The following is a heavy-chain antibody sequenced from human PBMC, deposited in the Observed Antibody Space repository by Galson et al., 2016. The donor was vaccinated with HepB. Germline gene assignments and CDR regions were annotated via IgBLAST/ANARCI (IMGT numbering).Heavy chain of an antibody. D-gene: IGHD2-15*01. V-gene: IGHV3-48*02. CDR1: GFIFSSYS. Sequence: SLRLSCAASGFIFSSYSMNWVRQAPGQGLEWISYISSTSDTVNHAHSFQGRFTISRDNAKNSLYLQMNSLRDEDTAVYYCARDGCDGGRCYPPYWERYLALWGRGNLFTVSS. J-gene: IGHJ2*01. CDR3: ARDGCDGGRCYPPYWERYLAL. CDR2: ISSTSDTV.